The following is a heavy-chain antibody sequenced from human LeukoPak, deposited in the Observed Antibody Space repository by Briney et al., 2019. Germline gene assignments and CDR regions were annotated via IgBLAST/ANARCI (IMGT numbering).Heavy chain of an antibody. CDR3: AKVARLHGSTDY. CDR1: GFTFSSYG. CDR2: ISYDGSNK. J-gene: IGHJ4*02. Sequence: PGRSLRLSCAASGFTFSSYGMHWVRQAPGKGLEWVAVISYDGSNKYYADSVKGRFTISRDNSKNTLYLQMNSLRAEDTAVYYCAKVARLHGSTDYWAREPWSPSPQ. V-gene: IGHV3-30*18.